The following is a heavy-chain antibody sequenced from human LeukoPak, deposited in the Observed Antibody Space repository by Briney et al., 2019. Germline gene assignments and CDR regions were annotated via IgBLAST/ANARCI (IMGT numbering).Heavy chain of an antibody. J-gene: IGHJ4*02. Sequence: ASVKVSCKASGYIFSSYGISWVRQAPGQALEWMGWISAYNGNTKYAQKFQGRVTMTTDTSTSTGYMELRSLRSDDTAVYYCARDRHASSGWTGEFDYWGQGTLVTVSS. D-gene: IGHD6-19*01. CDR3: ARDRHASSGWTGEFDY. CDR1: GYIFSSYG. CDR2: ISAYNGNT. V-gene: IGHV1-18*01.